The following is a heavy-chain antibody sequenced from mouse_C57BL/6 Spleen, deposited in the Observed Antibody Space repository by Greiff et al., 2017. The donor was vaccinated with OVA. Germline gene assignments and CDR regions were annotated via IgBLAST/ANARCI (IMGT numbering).Heavy chain of an antibody. CDR2: ISYDGSN. Sequence: VQLKESGPGLVKPSQSLSLTCSVTGYSITSGYYWNWIRQFPGNKLEWMGYISYDGSNNYNPSLKNRISITRDTSKNQFFLKLNSVTTEDTATYYCAREKDWVYAMDYWGQGTSVTVSS. J-gene: IGHJ4*01. CDR1: GYSITSGYY. D-gene: IGHD4-1*01. V-gene: IGHV3-6*01. CDR3: AREKDWVYAMDY.